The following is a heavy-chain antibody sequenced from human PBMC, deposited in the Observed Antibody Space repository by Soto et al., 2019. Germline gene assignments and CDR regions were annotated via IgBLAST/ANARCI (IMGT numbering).Heavy chain of an antibody. J-gene: IGHJ6*03. D-gene: IGHD2-15*01. V-gene: IGHV5-51*01. Sequence: PGESLKISCKGSGYSFTSYCIGWVRQMPGKGLEWMGIIYPGDSDTRYSPSFQGQVTISADKSISTAYLQWSSLKASDTAMYYCARIRIGGSCWGDCYPENYYYYRGVWGKGTTVTVSS. CDR1: GYSFTSYC. CDR2: IYPGDSDT. CDR3: ARIRIGGSCWGDCYPENYYYYRGV.